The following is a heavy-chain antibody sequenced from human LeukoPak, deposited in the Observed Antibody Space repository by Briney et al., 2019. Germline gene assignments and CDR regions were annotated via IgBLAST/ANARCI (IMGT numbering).Heavy chain of an antibody. D-gene: IGHD2-21*02. Sequence: GGSLRLSCAASGFTFTTSWMSWVRQTPGKGLEWVANIKPDGGEKHYVDSLKGRFTISRDSARSSLYLQMSSLGADDTALYYCARGVWSSLNAFDIWGQGTMVTVSS. V-gene: IGHV3-7*01. CDR3: ARGVWSSLNAFDI. CDR2: IKPDGGEK. CDR1: GFTFTTSW. J-gene: IGHJ3*02.